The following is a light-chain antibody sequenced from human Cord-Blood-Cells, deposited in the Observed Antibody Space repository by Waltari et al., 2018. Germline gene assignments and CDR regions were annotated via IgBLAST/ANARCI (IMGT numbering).Light chain of an antibody. Sequence: QSALTQPASVSGSPGQSITISCTGTSSAVGGYNYVSWYQQHPGKAPKLIIYDVSNRPSGVSKRFSGSKSGNTAALTISGLQTEDEADYYCSSYTSSCYVFGTGTKVTVL. CDR2: DVS. J-gene: IGLJ1*01. CDR1: SSAVGGYNY. CDR3: SSYTSSCYV. V-gene: IGLV2-14*01.